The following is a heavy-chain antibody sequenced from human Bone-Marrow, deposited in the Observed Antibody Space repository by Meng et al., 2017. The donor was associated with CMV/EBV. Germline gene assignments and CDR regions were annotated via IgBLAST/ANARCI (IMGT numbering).Heavy chain of an antibody. D-gene: IGHD3-3*01. Sequence: GESLKISCAASIIAVSSNYMTWVRQAPGKGLEWVSYISSSGSTIYYADSVKGRFTISRDNAKNSLYLQMNSLRAEDTAMYYCARVRDFWSGYYSDYWGQGTLVTVSS. CDR3: ARVRDFWSGYYSDY. J-gene: IGHJ4*02. CDR2: ISSSGSTI. CDR1: IIAVSSNY. V-gene: IGHV3-11*01.